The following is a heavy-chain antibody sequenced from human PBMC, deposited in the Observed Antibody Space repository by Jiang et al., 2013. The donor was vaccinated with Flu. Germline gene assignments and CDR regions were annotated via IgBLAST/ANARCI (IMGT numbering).Heavy chain of an antibody. CDR3: ARALSSTSLWGWFDP. V-gene: IGHV4-59*01. CDR2: ISYSGST. D-gene: IGHD2-2*01. CDR1: GGSITNYY. J-gene: IGHJ5*02. Sequence: LLKPSETLSLTCTVSGGSITNYYWSWIRQPPGKGLEWIGYISYSGSTSYNPSLKSRVTISVDMSKNQFSLKLSSVTAADTAVYYCARALSSTSLWGWFDPWGQGTLVTVSS.